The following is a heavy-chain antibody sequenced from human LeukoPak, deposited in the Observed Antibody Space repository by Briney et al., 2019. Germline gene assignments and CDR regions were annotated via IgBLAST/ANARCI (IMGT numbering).Heavy chain of an antibody. CDR2: ISSSGSTI. D-gene: IGHD3-10*01. CDR1: GFTFSSYE. Sequence: PGGSLRLSCAASGFTFSSYEMNWVRQAPGKGLEWVSYISSSGSTIYYADSVKGRFTISRDNAKNTLYLQMNSLRAEDTAVYYCARGGYRGVNDYWGQGTLVTVSS. V-gene: IGHV3-48*03. CDR3: ARGGYRGVNDY. J-gene: IGHJ4*02.